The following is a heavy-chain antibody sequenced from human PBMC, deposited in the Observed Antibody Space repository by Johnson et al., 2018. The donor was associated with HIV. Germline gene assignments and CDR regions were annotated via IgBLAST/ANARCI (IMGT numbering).Heavy chain of an antibody. V-gene: IGHV3-30*02. CDR1: GFTFSTYG. J-gene: IGHJ3*02. D-gene: IGHD6-19*01. CDR2: IRDDGSNK. CDR3: AKDGPYSSGIDAFDI. Sequence: VQLVESGGGVVQTGGSRRLSCAASGFTFSTYGMHWVRQAPGKGLEWVAFIRDDGSNKHYIESVKGRFTISRDNSKNTLYLQMNSLRGEDTAVYYCAKDGPYSSGIDAFDIWGQGTMVTVSS.